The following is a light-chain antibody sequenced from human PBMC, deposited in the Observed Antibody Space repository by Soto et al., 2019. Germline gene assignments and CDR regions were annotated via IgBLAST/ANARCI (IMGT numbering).Light chain of an antibody. J-gene: IGLJ2*01. V-gene: IGLV2-14*01. CDR1: SSDVGGYNY. CDR2: EVT. CDR3: SSYTSSSTVL. Sequence: QSALTQPASVSGSLGQSITISCTGTSSDVGGYNYVSWYQQHPGKDPKVVIFEVTKRPSGVSSRFSGSKTGNTASLTVSGRQAEDEGDYYCSSYTSSSTVLFGGGTKLTVL.